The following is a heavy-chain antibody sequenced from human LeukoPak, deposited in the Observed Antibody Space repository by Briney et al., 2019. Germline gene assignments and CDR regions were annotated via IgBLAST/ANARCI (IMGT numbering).Heavy chain of an antibody. CDR2: INPNSGGT. V-gene: IGHV1-2*02. J-gene: IGHJ4*02. CDR3: ARDRGVYYGSGSYIDY. D-gene: IGHD3-10*01. CDR1: GYTFTGYY. Sequence: ASVTVSCTASGYTFTGYYMHWVRQAPGQGLEWMGWINPNSGGTNYAQKFQGRVTMTRDTSISTAYMELSRLRSDDTAVYYCARDRGVYYGSGSYIDYWGQGTLVTVSS.